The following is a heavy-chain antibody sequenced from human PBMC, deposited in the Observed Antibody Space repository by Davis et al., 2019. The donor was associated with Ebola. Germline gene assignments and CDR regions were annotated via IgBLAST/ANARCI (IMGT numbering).Heavy chain of an antibody. Sequence: GGSLRLSCTGSGFTFGDYAMSWVRQAPGKGLEWVGFIRSKAYGGKTQYAASVKGRFVISRDDSKSIAYLQMNSLKTEDTAVYYCTRDLKQPPPSYYYGMDVWGKGTTVTVSS. D-gene: IGHD6-13*01. CDR1: GFTFGDYA. J-gene: IGHJ6*04. CDR2: IRSKAYGGKT. V-gene: IGHV3-49*04. CDR3: TRDLKQPPPSYYYGMDV.